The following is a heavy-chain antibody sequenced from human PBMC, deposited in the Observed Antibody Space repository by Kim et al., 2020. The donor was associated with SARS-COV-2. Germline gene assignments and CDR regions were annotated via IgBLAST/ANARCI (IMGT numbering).Heavy chain of an antibody. D-gene: IGHD3-10*01. V-gene: IGHV4-59*13. Sequence: SETLSLTCTVSGGSISSYYWSWIRQPPGKGLEWIGYIYYSGSTNYNPSLKRRVTISVDTSKNQFSLKLSSVTAADTAVYYCARSGFGESLFDYWGQGTLVTVSS. CDR1: GGSISSYY. J-gene: IGHJ4*02. CDR2: IYYSGST. CDR3: ARSGFGESLFDY.